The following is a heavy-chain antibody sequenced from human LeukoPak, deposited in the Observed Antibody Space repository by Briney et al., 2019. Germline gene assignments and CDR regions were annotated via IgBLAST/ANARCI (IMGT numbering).Heavy chain of an antibody. D-gene: IGHD2-2*01. CDR1: GFTFSSYS. CDR3: ARETCSSTNCPLGGY. J-gene: IGHJ4*02. Sequence: PGGSLGLSCAASGFTFSSYSMNWVRQAPGKGLEGVSYISSSSSTIYYADSVKGRFTISRDNAKNSLYLQMNSLRAEDTAVYYCARETCSSTNCPLGGYRGQGTLVTVSS. V-gene: IGHV3-48*01. CDR2: ISSSSSTI.